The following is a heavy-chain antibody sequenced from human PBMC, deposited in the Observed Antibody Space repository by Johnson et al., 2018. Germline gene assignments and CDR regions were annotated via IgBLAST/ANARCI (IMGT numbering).Heavy chain of an antibody. Sequence: VQLVQSGGVVVQPGGSDRLSCAASGFTFNFYAMHWVRQAPGRGLEWVAIISYDATSQYYADSVKGRFTISRDNSKNTLYLQMHHLRPEDTAVYYCAKDRSGGVDVPSEYFQHWGQGTLVTVSS. D-gene: IGHD4-23*01. CDR1: GFTFNFYA. V-gene: IGHV3-30-3*01. CDR3: AKDRSGGVDVPSEYFQH. J-gene: IGHJ1*01. CDR2: ISYDATSQ.